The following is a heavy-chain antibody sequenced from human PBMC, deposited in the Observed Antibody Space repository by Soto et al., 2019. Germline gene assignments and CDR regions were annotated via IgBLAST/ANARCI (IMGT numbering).Heavy chain of an antibody. J-gene: IGHJ4*02. CDR3: ATVPTYSSSYGY. CDR2: FDPEDGET. V-gene: IGHV1-24*01. D-gene: IGHD6-13*01. Sequence: ASVKVSCKVPGYTLTELSMHWVRQAPGKGLEWMGGFDPEDGETIYAQKFQGRVTMTEDTSTDTAYMELSSLRSEDTAVYYCATVPTYSSSYGYWGQGTLVTVSS. CDR1: GYTLTELS.